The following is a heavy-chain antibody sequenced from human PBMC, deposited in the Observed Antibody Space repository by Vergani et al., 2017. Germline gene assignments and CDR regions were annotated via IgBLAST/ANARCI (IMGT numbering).Heavy chain of an antibody. CDR3: ARAGSCSTSCYIHYYYYYMDV. Sequence: QVQLQESGPGLVKPSETLSLTCTVSGYSISSGYYWGWIRQPPGKGLEWIGSIDHSRSTYYNPSLKSRVTIAVDTSKNQFSLKLSSVTAADTAVYYCARAGSCSTSCYIHYYYYYMDVWGKGTTVTVSS. J-gene: IGHJ6*03. V-gene: IGHV4-38-2*02. CDR2: IDHSRST. CDR1: GYSISSGYY. D-gene: IGHD2-2*02.